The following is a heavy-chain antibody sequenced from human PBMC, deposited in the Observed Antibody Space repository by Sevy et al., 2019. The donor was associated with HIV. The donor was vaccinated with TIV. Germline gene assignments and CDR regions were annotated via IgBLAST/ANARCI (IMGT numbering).Heavy chain of an antibody. CDR3: AREGQLWFVYYFDN. Sequence: GGSLRLSYTASGFTFRNYAMNWVRQAPGKGLERVALISYDGSNKYYADSVRGRFAISRDNSKNTLYLQMNSLRPEDTAIYYCAREGQLWFVYYFDNWGQGTLVTVSS. CDR2: ISYDGSNK. V-gene: IGHV3-30*09. CDR1: GFTFRNYA. J-gene: IGHJ4*02. D-gene: IGHD3-10*01.